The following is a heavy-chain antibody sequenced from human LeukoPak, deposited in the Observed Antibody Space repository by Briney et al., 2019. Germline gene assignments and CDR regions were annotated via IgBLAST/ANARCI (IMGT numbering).Heavy chain of an antibody. V-gene: IGHV1-8*01. CDR3: ARGRHYYDSSGYDI. CDR1: GYTFTSYD. Sequence: ASVKVSCKASGYTFTSYDINWVRQATGQGLEWMGWMNPNSGNTGYAQKFQGRVTMTRNTSISTAYMELSSLSSEDKAVYYCARGRHYYDSSGYDIWGQGTMVTVSS. J-gene: IGHJ3*02. CDR2: MNPNSGNT. D-gene: IGHD3-22*01.